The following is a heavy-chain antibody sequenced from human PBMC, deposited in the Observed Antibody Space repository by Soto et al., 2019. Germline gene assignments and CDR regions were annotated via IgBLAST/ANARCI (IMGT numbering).Heavy chain of an antibody. J-gene: IGHJ5*02. CDR1: GGTFSSYA. CDR2: IIPIFGTA. D-gene: IGHD2-15*01. CDR3: ARGANGKVAATPGLLDP. V-gene: IGHV1-69*13. Sequence: SVKVSCKASGGTFSSYAISWVRQAPGQGLEWMGGIIPIFGTANYAQKFQGRVTITADESTSTAYMELSSLRSEDTAVYYCARGANGKVAATPGLLDPWGQGTLVTVSS.